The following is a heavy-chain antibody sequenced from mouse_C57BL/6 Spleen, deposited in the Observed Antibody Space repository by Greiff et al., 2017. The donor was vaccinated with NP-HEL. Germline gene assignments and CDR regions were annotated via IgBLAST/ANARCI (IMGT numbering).Heavy chain of an antibody. Sequence: VQLQQPGAELVKPGASVKLSCKASGYTFTSYWMHWVKQRPGRGLEWIGRIDPNSGGTKYNEKFKSKATLTVDKPSSTAYMQLSSLTSEDSAVSYCAISLLPPIVDRPYYAMDSCRQGTSVTVSS. J-gene: IGHJ4*01. CDR2: IDPNSGGT. D-gene: IGHD1-1*01. V-gene: IGHV1-72*01. CDR3: AISLLPPIVDRPYYAMDS. CDR1: GYTFTSYW.